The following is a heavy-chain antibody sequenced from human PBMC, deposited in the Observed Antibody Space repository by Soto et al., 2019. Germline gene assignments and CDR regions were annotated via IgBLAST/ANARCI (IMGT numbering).Heavy chain of an antibody. CDR1: GGTFSSYA. CDR3: ARGGAYCGGDCYPPPGY. D-gene: IGHD2-21*02. J-gene: IGHJ4*02. V-gene: IGHV1-69*01. CDR2: IIPIFGTA. Sequence: QVQLVQSGAEVKKPGSSVKVSCKASGGTFSSYAISWVRQAPGQGLEWMGGIIPIFGTANYEQKFQGRGTITADESTSTAYMELSSLRSEDTAVYYCARGGAYCGGDCYPPPGYWGQGTLVTVSS.